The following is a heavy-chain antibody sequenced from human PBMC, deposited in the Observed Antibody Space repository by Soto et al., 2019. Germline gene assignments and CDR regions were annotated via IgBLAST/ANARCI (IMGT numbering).Heavy chain of an antibody. J-gene: IGHJ5*02. V-gene: IGHV1-18*01. CDR2: ISAYNGNT. D-gene: IGHD5-12*01. CDR1: GYTFTSYG. Sequence: ASVKVSCKASGYTFTSYGISWVRQAPGQGLEWMGWISAYNGNTNYAQKIQGRVTMTTDTSTSTAYMEMRSLRSDDTAVYYCASGGYSVSSPYMWFDPWGQGTLVTVSS. CDR3: ASGGYSVSSPYMWFDP.